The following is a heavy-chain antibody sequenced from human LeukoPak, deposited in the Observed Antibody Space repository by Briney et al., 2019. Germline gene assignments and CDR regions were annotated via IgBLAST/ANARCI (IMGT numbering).Heavy chain of an antibody. CDR2: IYYSGST. CDR1: GGSISSYY. J-gene: IGHJ4*02. V-gene: IGHV4-59*01. CDR3: ARDPILGGYFYY. Sequence: SETLSLTCTVSGGSISSYYWSWIRQPPGKGLEWIGYIYYSGSTNYNPSLKSRVTISVDTSKNQFSLKLSSVTAADTAVYYCARDPILGGYFYYWGQGTLVTGSS. D-gene: IGHD2-15*01.